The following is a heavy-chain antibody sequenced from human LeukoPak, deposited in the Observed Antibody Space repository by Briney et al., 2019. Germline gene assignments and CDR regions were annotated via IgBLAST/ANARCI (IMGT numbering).Heavy chain of an antibody. CDR2: IYSGGST. Sequence: GGSLRLSCAASGFTVSSNYMSWVRQAPGKGLEWVSVIYSGGSTYYADSVKGRFTISRDNSKNTLYLQMNSLRAEDTAVYYCAVITMVRGVTDYWGQGTLVTVSS. V-gene: IGHV3-53*01. CDR1: GFTVSSNY. D-gene: IGHD3-10*01. CDR3: AVITMVRGVTDY. J-gene: IGHJ4*02.